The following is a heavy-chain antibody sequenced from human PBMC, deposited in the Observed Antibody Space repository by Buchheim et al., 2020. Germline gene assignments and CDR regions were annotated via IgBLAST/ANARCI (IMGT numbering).Heavy chain of an antibody. CDR3: ARDDSVAGHLFDY. J-gene: IGHJ4*02. V-gene: IGHV4-39*07. CDR2: IDYSGST. Sequence: QLQLQESGPRLVKPSGTLSLTCTVSGGPISGSTYYWGWIRQPPGKGLEWIGSIDYSGSTYYNPSLKSRVTISVDTSKNQVSLKMRSVTAADTAAYYCARDDSVAGHLFDYWGQGTL. CDR1: GGPISGSTYY. D-gene: IGHD6-19*01.